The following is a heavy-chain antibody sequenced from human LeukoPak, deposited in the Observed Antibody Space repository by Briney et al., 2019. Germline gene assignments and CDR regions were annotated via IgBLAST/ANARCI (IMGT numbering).Heavy chain of an antibody. V-gene: IGHV3-11*01. J-gene: IGHJ5*02. CDR3: ARDGEYGYNNWLDP. CDR1: GFTVSNYC. Sequence: GGSLRLSCAASGFTVSNYCMTWIRQAPGKGLEWVSYITTSGTTTSYADSVKGRFTISRDNAKNSLYLQMNSLRVEDTAIYYCARDGEYGYNNWLDPWGQGTLVTVSS. CDR2: ITTSGTTT. D-gene: IGHD4-17*01.